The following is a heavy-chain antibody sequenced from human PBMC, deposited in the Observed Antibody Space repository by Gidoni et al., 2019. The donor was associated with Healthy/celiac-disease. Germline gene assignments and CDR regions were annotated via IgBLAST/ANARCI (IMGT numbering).Heavy chain of an antibody. J-gene: IGHJ4*02. CDR3: ARGSAVVDYDY. D-gene: IGHD2-15*01. Sequence: EVQLVESGGGLVKPGGSLSLSCAASGFTLSSYNMNWVRQAPGKGLEWVSSISSTSTYIYYADSVKGRFTISRDNARNSLFLQMNSLRAEDTAVYYCARGSAVVDYDYWGQGALVTVSS. CDR1: GFTLSSYN. V-gene: IGHV3-21*01. CDR2: ISSTSTYI.